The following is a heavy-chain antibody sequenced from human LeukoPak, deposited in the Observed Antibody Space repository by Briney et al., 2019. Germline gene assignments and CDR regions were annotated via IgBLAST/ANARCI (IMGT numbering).Heavy chain of an antibody. V-gene: IGHV3-23*01. CDR1: GLILSSYA. J-gene: IGHJ5*01. Sequence: PGGSLRLSCGASGLILSSYAMSWVRQAPGKGPEWVSAISATGDPTYYADSVKGRLTISRDNSKSTLDLQMNSLRAEDTAVYYCAKGWPIAGDIKDWFDSWGQGTLVTVSS. CDR2: ISATGDPT. CDR3: AKGWPIAGDIKDWFDS. D-gene: IGHD6-13*01.